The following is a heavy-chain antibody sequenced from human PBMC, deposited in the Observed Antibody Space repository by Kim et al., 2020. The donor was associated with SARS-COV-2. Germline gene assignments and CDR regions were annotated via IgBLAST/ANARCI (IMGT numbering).Heavy chain of an antibody. CDR3: ARGSGMDV. CDR2: SGTT. J-gene: IGHJ6*02. Sequence: SGTTNYNPPLKSRVTISVDTSKNQFSLTLSSVTAADTAVYYCARGSGMDVWGQGTTVTVSS. V-gene: IGHV4-59*09.